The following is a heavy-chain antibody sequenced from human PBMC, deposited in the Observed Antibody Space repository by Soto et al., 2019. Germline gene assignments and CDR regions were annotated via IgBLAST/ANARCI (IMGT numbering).Heavy chain of an antibody. CDR2: INPTRGT. CDR3: ARNWGLAPPPDY. CDR1: TGSFTGHF. D-gene: IGHD3-16*01. J-gene: IGHJ4*02. Sequence: PSETLSLTCAVNTGSFTGHFWGWIRQPPGKGLEWIGEINPTRGTNYNPSLESRVTISVDTSKNQFSLKLSSVTAADTAVYYCARNWGLAPPPDYRDPATLLTVSS. V-gene: IGHV4-34*01.